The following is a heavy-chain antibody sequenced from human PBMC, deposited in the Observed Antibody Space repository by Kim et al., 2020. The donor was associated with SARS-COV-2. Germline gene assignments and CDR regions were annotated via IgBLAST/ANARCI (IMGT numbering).Heavy chain of an antibody. J-gene: IGHJ6*02. CDR1: GFTFSSYS. D-gene: IGHD3-22*01. CDR2: ISSSSSYI. V-gene: IGHV3-21*01. CDR3: ASSGYDSSGYYYLGYYGMDV. Sequence: GGSLRLSCAASGFTFSSYSMNWVRQAPGKGLEWVSSISSSSSYIYYADSVKGRFTISRDNAKNSLYLQMNSLRAEDTAVYYCASSGYDSSGYYYLGYYGMDVWGQGTTVTVSS.